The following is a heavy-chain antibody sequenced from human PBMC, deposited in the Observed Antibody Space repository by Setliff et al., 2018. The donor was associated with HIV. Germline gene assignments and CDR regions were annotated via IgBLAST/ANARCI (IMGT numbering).Heavy chain of an antibody. Sequence: PSETLSLTCTVSGGSISSYYWSWIRQPPGKGLEWIGYIYYSGSTNYNPSLKSRVTISVDTSENQFSLELSSVTAADTAVYYCARDSSSWRGDAFDIWGQGTMVTVSS. CDR2: IYYSGST. CDR1: GGSISSYY. D-gene: IGHD6-13*01. J-gene: IGHJ3*02. V-gene: IGHV4-59*01. CDR3: ARDSSSWRGDAFDI.